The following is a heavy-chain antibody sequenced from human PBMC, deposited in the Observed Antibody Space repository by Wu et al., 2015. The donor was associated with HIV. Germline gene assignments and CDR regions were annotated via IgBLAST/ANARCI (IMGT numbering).Heavy chain of an antibody. D-gene: IGHD6-6*01. J-gene: IGHJ4*02. Sequence: QVQLVQSGAEVKKPGSSVKVSCKASGGTFSSYAISWVRQAPGQGLEWMGWINPNTGGATYVQKFQGRVTMTRDTSISTLFMELSRLTSDDTAVYYCARDCSDSSCFDYWGQGTLVTVSS. CDR1: GGTFSSYA. CDR3: ARDCSDSSCFDY. V-gene: IGHV1-2*02. CDR2: INPNTGGA.